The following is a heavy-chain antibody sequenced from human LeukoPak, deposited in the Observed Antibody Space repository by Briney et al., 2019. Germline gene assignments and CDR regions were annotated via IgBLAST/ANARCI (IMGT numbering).Heavy chain of an antibody. D-gene: IGHD1-26*01. Sequence: GGSLRLSCEASGLIFSNFAMSWVRQALGKGLEWVSATSGSGGSTYYADSVKGRFTISRDNSKNTLYLQMNDLRAEDTAIYYCTKDRRSGSYTAFDHWGQGTLVTVSS. CDR3: TKDRRSGSYTAFDH. CDR2: TSGSGGST. J-gene: IGHJ4*02. V-gene: IGHV3-23*01. CDR1: GLIFSNFA.